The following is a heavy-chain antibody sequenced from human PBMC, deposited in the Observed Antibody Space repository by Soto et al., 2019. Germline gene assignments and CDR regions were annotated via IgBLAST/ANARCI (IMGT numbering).Heavy chain of an antibody. Sequence: VRLVESGGGVVQPGRSLRLSCTASGFSFSSYAMYWFRQPPGKGLEWVAVISHDGINKHYADSVKGRVTVPRDNSNHSLDLQLNSLRGEDTAMYYCARDMYSSDYFVKWFEPWGQGTLVTVSS. CDR2: ISHDGINK. D-gene: IGHD6-19*01. CDR1: GFSFSSYA. CDR3: ARDMYSSDYFVKWFEP. V-gene: IGHV3-30-3*01. J-gene: IGHJ5*02.